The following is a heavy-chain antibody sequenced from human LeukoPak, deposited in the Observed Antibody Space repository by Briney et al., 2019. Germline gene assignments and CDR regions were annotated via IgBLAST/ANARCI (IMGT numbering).Heavy chain of an antibody. V-gene: IGHV6-1*01. CDR1: GDSVSSNSAA. D-gene: IGHD5-12*01. Sequence: SQTLSLTCAISGDSVSSNSAARNWIRQSPSRGLEWLGRTYYRSKWYNDHAVSVKSRITINPDTSKNEFSLQLNSVTPEDTAVYYCARERVGYSGYVGYFDYWGQGTLVTVSS. CDR3: ARERVGYSGYVGYFDY. CDR2: TYYRSKWYN. J-gene: IGHJ4*02.